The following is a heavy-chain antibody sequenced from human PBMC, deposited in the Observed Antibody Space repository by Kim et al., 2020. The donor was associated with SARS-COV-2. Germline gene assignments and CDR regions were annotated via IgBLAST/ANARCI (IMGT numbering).Heavy chain of an antibody. V-gene: IGHV3-49*03. CDR3: TRALWFGDLLFDEPHDC. CDR1: GFTFGDYT. Sequence: GGSLRLSCTPSGFTFGDYTVNWFRQGPGKGLEWVGFIRSKTYGGTTEYAASVKGRFTISRDDSKSIAYLQMSSLRTEDTAVYYCTRALWFGDLLFDEPHDCWGQGTLVTVSS. CDR2: IRSKTYGGTT. J-gene: IGHJ4*02. D-gene: IGHD3-10*01.